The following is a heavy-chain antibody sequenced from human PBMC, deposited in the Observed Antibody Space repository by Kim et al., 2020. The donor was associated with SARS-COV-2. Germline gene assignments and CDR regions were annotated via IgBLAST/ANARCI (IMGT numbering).Heavy chain of an antibody. CDR1: IGSGGYS. D-gene: IGHD3-10*01. V-gene: IGHV4-31*02. CDR3: ARIKFGDLFDS. J-gene: IGHJ4*02. Sequence: IGSGGYSWGWIRQRPGKGLEWVAYISHSGSTYYNPSLKSRISMSLDMSKNQFSLRLTSMAAADTAVYYCARIKFGDLFDSWGQGTLVTVSS. CDR2: ISHSGST.